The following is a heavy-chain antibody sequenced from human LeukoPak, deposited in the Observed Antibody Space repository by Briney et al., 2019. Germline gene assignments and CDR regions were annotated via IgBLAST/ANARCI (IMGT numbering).Heavy chain of an antibody. V-gene: IGHV3-30*02. CDR2: IRYDGSNK. CDR1: RFIFGAYG. Sequence: GGSLRLSWAASRFIFGAYGMHWVRQAPGEGLEWVAFIRYDGSNKYYADSVKGRFTISRDNSKNTLYLQMNSLRTEDTAVYYCAKDIYSSSWQSSGYLDYWGQGTLVTVSS. J-gene: IGHJ4*01. D-gene: IGHD6-13*01. CDR3: AKDIYSSSWQSSGYLDY.